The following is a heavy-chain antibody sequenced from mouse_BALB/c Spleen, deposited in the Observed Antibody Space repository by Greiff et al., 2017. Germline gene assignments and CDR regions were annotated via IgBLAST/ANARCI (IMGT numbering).Heavy chain of an antibody. Sequence: EVQLQQSGPELVKPGASVKIPCKASGYTFTDYNMDWVKQSHGKSLEWIGDINPNNGGTIYNQKFKGKATMTVDKSSSTAYMELARLTSEDSAIYYCARVGLRLYAMDYWGQGTSVTVSS. CDR2: INPNNGGT. J-gene: IGHJ4*01. CDR1: GYTFTDYN. D-gene: IGHD2-4*01. V-gene: IGHV1-18*01. CDR3: ARVGLRLYAMDY.